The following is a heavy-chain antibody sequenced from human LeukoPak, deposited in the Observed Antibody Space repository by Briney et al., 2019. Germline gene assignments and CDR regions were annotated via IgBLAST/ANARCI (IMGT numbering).Heavy chain of an antibody. D-gene: IGHD6-13*01. CDR3: ARVFGYSSSWLGGFDY. V-gene: IGHV4-39*01. CDR2: IYYSGST. Sequence: SETLSLTCTVSGDSISSSNYYWGWIRQPPGKGLEWIGTIYYSGSTYYNPSLQSRVTISVDTSKNQFSVKLSSVTAADTAVYYCARVFGYSSSWLGGFDYWGQGTLVTVSS. CDR1: GDSISSSNYY. J-gene: IGHJ4*02.